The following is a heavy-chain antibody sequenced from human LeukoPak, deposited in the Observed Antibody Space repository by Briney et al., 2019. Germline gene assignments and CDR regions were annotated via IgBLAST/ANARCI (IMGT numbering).Heavy chain of an antibody. CDR3: ARAGRFGESPLDY. J-gene: IGHJ4*02. Sequence: ASVKVSCKASGYTFTSYGISRVRQAPGQGLEWMGWISAYNGNTNYAQKLQGRVTMTTDTSTSTVYMELRSLRSDDTAVYYCARAGRFGESPLDYWGQGTLVTVSS. CDR2: ISAYNGNT. V-gene: IGHV1-18*04. CDR1: GYTFTSYG. D-gene: IGHD3-10*01.